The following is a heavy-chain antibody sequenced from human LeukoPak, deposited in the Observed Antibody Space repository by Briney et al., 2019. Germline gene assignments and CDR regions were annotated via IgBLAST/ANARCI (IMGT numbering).Heavy chain of an antibody. CDR1: GFTFSSYW. CDR2: IIGSSYS. V-gene: IGHV3-21*01. Sequence: GGSLRLSCAASGFTFSSYWMSWVRQAPGKGLEWVSSIIGSSYSYYADSVKGRFTISRDDSENTVYMQMSSLRLEDTAVYYCLKGLHSSSWNDAFDIWGQGTTVTVSS. CDR3: LKGLHSSSWNDAFDI. J-gene: IGHJ3*02. D-gene: IGHD3-22*01.